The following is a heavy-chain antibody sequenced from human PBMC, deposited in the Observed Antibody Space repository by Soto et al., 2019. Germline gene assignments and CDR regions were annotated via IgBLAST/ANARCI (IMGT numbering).Heavy chain of an antibody. CDR3: AKTISIYSSSYLDY. CDR1: GFSFSDYY. D-gene: IGHD6-13*01. Sequence: GGSLRLSCAASGFSFSDYYMSWIRQAPGKGLEWVSYISSSGDTKLYAESVKGRFTISRDNARNSLNLEMNSLRAADTAVYYCAKTISIYSSSYLDYWTQGTLVTVSS. V-gene: IGHV3-11*01. CDR2: ISSSGDTK. J-gene: IGHJ4*02.